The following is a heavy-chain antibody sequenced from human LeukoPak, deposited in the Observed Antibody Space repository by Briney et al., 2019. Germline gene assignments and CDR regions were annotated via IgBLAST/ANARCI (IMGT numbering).Heavy chain of an antibody. CDR3: AKGPHYDFWSGYLDY. Sequence: GGSLRLSCAASGFTFSSYAMSWVRQAPGEGLEWVSAISGSGGSTYYADSVKGRFTISRDNSKNTLYLQMNSLRAEDTAVYYCAKGPHYDFWSGYLDYWGQGTLVTVSS. V-gene: IGHV3-23*01. D-gene: IGHD3-3*01. CDR1: GFTFSSYA. J-gene: IGHJ4*02. CDR2: ISGSGGST.